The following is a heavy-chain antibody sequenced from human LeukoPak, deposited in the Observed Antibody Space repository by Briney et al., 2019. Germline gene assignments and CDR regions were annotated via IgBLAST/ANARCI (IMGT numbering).Heavy chain of an antibody. V-gene: IGHV3-23*01. D-gene: IGHD3-22*01. CDR2: ISGRGGST. J-gene: IGHJ4*02. CDR3: AKQTPTHYYDSSGYLDY. CDR1: VFTFSSYA. Sequence: GRSLRLSCASSVFTFSSYAMSGVGQAPGRGREGVSAISGRGGSTYYADSVKGRFTNSRDNSKNTLYLQMNSLRAEDTAVYYCAKQTPTHYYDSSGYLDYWGQGTLVTVSS.